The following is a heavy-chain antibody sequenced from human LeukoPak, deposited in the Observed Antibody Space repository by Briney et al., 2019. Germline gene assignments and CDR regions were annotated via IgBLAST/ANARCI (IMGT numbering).Heavy chain of an antibody. D-gene: IGHD2-2*02. CDR3: ARVDCSSTSCYSGIDY. CDR1: GYSISSGYY. V-gene: IGHV4-38-2*02. Sequence: KPSETLSHTCTVSGYSISSGYYWGWIRQPPGKGLERIGSIYHSGSTYYNPSLKSRVTISVDTSKNQFSLKLSSVTAADTAVYYCARVDCSSTSCYSGIDYWGQGTLVTVSS. J-gene: IGHJ4*02. CDR2: IYHSGST.